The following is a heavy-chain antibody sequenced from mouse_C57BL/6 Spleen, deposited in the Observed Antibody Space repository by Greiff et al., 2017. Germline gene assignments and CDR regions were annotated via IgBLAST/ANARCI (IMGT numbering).Heavy chain of an antibody. CDR3: TRDTDYGNYRDMDY. D-gene: IGHD2-1*01. J-gene: IGHJ4*01. CDR2: ISSGGDYI. CDR1: GFTFSSYA. Sequence: DVHLVESGEGLVKPGGSLKLSCAASGFTFSSYAMSWVRQTPEKRLEWVAYISSGGDYIYYADTVKGRFTISRDNARNTLYLQMSSLKSEDTAMYYCTRDTDYGNYRDMDYWGQGTSVTVSS. V-gene: IGHV5-9-1*02.